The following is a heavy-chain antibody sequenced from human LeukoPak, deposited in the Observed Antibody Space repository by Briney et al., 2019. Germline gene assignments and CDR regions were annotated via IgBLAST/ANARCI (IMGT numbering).Heavy chain of an antibody. Sequence: QPGGSLRLSCAASGFTFSSYALSWVRQAPGKGLEWVSAISGSGGSTYYADSVKGRFTISRDNSKNTLYLQMNSLRAEDTAVYYCAKDRPLTSGWYPGWFDPWGQGTLDTVSS. CDR2: ISGSGGST. J-gene: IGHJ5*02. CDR3: AKDRPLTSGWYPGWFDP. V-gene: IGHV3-23*01. CDR1: GFTFSSYA. D-gene: IGHD6-19*01.